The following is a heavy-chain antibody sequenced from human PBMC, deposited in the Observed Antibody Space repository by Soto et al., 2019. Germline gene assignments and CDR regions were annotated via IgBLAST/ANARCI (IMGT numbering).Heavy chain of an antibody. CDR2: SSASGRSR. Sequence: GGSLRLSCVASGIEFSNYAMSWVRQAPGKGLEWVSISSASGRSRYHADSVKGRFTISRDNSKNTLYLHMTNLRAEDTAVYYCAKDGNWLDVYFDVWGQGTPVTISS. V-gene: IGHV3-23*01. CDR3: AKDGNWLDVYFDV. D-gene: IGHD6-19*01. J-gene: IGHJ4*02. CDR1: GIEFSNYA.